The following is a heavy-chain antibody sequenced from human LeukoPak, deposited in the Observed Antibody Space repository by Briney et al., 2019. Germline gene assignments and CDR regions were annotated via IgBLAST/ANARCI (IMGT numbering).Heavy chain of an antibody. V-gene: IGHV1-69*05. Sequence: ASVKVSCKASGYTFTSYGISWVRQAPGQGLEWMGGIIPIFGTANYAQKFQGRVTITTDESTSTAYMELSSLRSEDTAVYYCARGYCSSTSCSFDLWGRGTLVTVSS. D-gene: IGHD2-2*01. CDR3: ARGYCSSTSCSFDL. J-gene: IGHJ2*01. CDR2: IIPIFGTA. CDR1: GYTFTSYG.